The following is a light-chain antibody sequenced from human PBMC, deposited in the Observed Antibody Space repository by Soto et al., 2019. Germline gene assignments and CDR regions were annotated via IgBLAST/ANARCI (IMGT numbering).Light chain of an antibody. V-gene: IGLV2-11*01. Sequence: QSALTQPRSVSGSPGQSVTISCTGTSSDVGGYNYVSWYQQRPGKDPKLMIYDVNKRPSGVPDRFSGSKSANTASLTISGLQAEDEADYYCCSYAGSYTFVVFGGGTQLTVL. J-gene: IGLJ2*01. CDR3: CSYAGSYTFVV. CDR2: DVN. CDR1: SSDVGGYNY.